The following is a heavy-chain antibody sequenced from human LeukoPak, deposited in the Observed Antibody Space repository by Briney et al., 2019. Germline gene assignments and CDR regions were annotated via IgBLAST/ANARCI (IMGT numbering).Heavy chain of an antibody. CDR2: IRSKAYGGTT. J-gene: IGHJ5*02. V-gene: IGHV3-49*03. D-gene: IGHD4-17*01. CDR3: TRLAMSDYGDYTSFDP. CDR1: GFTFSSYA. Sequence: GGSLRLSCAASGFTFSSYAMSWFRQAPGKGLEWVGFIRSKAYGGTTEYAASVKGRFTISRGDSKSIAYLQMNSLKTEDTAVYYCTRLAMSDYGDYTSFDPWGQGTLVTVSS.